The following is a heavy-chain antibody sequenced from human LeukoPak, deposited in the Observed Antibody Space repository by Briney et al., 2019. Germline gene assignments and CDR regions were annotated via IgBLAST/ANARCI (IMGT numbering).Heavy chain of an antibody. D-gene: IGHD3-16*01. J-gene: IGHJ4*02. CDR2: ITSNGGNT. CDR3: AGESRGGHKDC. V-gene: IGHV3-64*01. CDR1: GFTFSSYA. Sequence: GGSLRLSCAASGFTFSSYAMHWVRQAPGKGLEYVSAITSNGGNTYYANSVKGRFTISRDNSKNTLYLQMGSLRAEDMAVYYCAGESRGGHKDCWGQGTLVTVSS.